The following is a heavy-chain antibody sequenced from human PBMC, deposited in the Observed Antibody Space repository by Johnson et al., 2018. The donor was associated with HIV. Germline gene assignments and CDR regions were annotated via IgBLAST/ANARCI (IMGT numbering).Heavy chain of an antibody. CDR3: AKRGSTRIGGAGAFDI. Sequence: QVQLVESGGGVVQPGGSLRLSCAASGFTFSSYGMHWVRQAPGKGLEWVAFIRYDGSNRYYADSVKGRFTISRDNSKNTLYLQMNSLSAEDTAVYYCAKRGSTRIGGAGAFDIWGQGTMVTVSP. J-gene: IGHJ3*02. D-gene: IGHD3-22*01. CDR1: GFTFSSYG. CDR2: IRYDGSNR. V-gene: IGHV3-30*02.